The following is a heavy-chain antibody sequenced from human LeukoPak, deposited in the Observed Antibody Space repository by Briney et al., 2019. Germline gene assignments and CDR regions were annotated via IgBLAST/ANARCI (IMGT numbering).Heavy chain of an antibody. CDR3: ARAVVVVPAAISRRYYYYYMDV. V-gene: IGHV3-21*01. CDR1: GFTFSSYS. D-gene: IGHD2-2*01. CDR2: ISSSSYI. Sequence: GGSLRLSCAASGFTFSSYSMNWVRQAPGKGLEWVSSISSSSYIYYADSVKGRFTISRDNAKNSLYLQMNSLRAEDTAVYYCARAVVVVPAAISRRYYYYYMDVWGKGTTVTVSS. J-gene: IGHJ6*03.